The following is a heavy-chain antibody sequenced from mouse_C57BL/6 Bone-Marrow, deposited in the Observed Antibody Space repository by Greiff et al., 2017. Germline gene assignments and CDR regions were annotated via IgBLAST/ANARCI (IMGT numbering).Heavy chain of an antibody. V-gene: IGHV14-4*01. Sequence: VQLQQSGAELVRPGASVKLSCTASGFNIKDDYMHWVKQRPEQGLEWIGWIDPENGDTEYASKFQGKATITADTSSNTAYLQLSSLTSEDTAVYYCTTLGRRGYFDYWGQGTTLTVSS. CDR2: IDPENGDT. J-gene: IGHJ2*01. CDR3: TTLGRRGYFDY. D-gene: IGHD4-1*01. CDR1: GFNIKDDY.